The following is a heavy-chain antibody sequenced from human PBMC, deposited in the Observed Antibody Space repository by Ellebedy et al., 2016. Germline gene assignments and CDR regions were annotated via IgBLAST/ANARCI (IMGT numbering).Heavy chain of an antibody. CDR3: AKRTLTGTTDY. CDR2: IWSDGTIT. D-gene: IGHD1-7*01. J-gene: IGHJ4*02. V-gene: IGHV3-33*06. Sequence: GESLKISXATSGLPFTASGMHWVRQVPGKGLEWVAMIWSDGTITYYADSVKGRFTISRDNSKNTLYLQMNSLRAEDTAVYYCAKRTLTGTTDYWGQGTLVTVSS. CDR1: GLPFTASG.